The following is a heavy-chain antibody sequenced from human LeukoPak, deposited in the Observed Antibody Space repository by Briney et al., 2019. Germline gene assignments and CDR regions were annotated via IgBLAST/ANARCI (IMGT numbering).Heavy chain of an antibody. J-gene: IGHJ6*02. V-gene: IGHV3-23*01. Sequence: GGSLRLSCAASGFTFSNYAMSWVRQAPGKGLEWVSAITGSGGNTYYADSVKGRFTISRDNSKNTLYLQMNSLRAEDTAVCYCAKDQFEYYDSSGYPSYYYYGMDVWGQGTTVTVSS. D-gene: IGHD3-22*01. CDR2: ITGSGGNT. CDR1: GFTFSNYA. CDR3: AKDQFEYYDSSGYPSYYYYGMDV.